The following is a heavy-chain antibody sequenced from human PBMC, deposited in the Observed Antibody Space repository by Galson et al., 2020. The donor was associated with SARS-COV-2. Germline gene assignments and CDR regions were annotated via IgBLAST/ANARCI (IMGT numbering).Heavy chain of an antibody. D-gene: IGHD3-10*01. CDR1: GYSFTTHG. CDR2: IDPSDSYT. J-gene: IGHJ4*02. V-gene: IGHV5-10-1*01. CDR3: ARRGPWELVSGLDY. Sequence: HGESLKISCKGSGYSFTTHGISWVRQMPGKGLEWMGRIDPSDSYTQYSPSFQGHVTISVDNSHSTAYLQWGSLKASDTAMYYCARRGPWELVSGLDYWGQGTLVTVSS.